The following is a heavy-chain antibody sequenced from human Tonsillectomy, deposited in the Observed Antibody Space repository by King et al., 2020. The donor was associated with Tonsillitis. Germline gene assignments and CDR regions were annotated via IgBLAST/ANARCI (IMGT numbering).Heavy chain of an antibody. J-gene: IGHJ4*02. Sequence: VQLVESGGGVVQPGRSLRLSCAASGFTFSSYAMHWVRQAPGKGLEWVAVISYDGSNKYYADSVRGRFTISRDNSKNTLYLQMNSLRPEDTAIYYCARDQSLGDSSGYLNYWGQGTLVTVSS. CDR3: ARDQSLGDSSGYLNY. D-gene: IGHD3-22*01. V-gene: IGHV3-30-3*01. CDR1: GFTFSSYA. CDR2: ISYDGSNK.